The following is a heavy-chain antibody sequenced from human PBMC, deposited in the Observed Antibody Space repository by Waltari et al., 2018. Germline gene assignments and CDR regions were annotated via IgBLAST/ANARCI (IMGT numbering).Heavy chain of an antibody. CDR2: ISSSSSTI. J-gene: IGHJ3*01. CDR1: GFTFSSCG. D-gene: IGHD5-12*01. V-gene: IGHV3-48*04. Sequence: EVQLVESGGGLVQPGGSLRLSCAASGFTFSSCGMNWVRQAPGKGLEWVSYISSSSSTIYYADSVKGRFTISRDNAKNSLYLQMNSLRAEDTAVYYCARDISGYDLKPMIVWGQGTMVTVSS. CDR3: ARDISGYDLKPMIV.